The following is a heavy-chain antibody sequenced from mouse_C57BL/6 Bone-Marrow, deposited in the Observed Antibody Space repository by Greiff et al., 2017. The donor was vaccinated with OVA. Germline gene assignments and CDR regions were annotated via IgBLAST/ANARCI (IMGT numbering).Heavy chain of an antibody. CDR3: ALDYYYGSSFDY. J-gene: IGHJ2*01. D-gene: IGHD1-1*01. Sequence: QVQLQQSGPELVKPGASVKISCQASGYAFSSSWMNWVKQRPGKGLEWIGRIYPGDGDTNYNGKFKGKATLTADKSSSTAYMQLSSLTSEDSAVYFCALDYYYGSSFDYWGQGTTLTVSS. V-gene: IGHV1-82*01. CDR1: GYAFSSSW. CDR2: IYPGDGDT.